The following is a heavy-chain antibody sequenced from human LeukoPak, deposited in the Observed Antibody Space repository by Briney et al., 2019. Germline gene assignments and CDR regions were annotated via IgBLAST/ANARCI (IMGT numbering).Heavy chain of an antibody. CDR2: ISSSSSYI. CDR1: GFTFSRYS. CDR3: ARGPLNPRDGDYEDY. J-gene: IGHJ4*02. D-gene: IGHD4-17*01. V-gene: IGHV3-21*01. Sequence: GGSLRLSCAASGFTFSRYSMNWVRQAPGKGLEWVSSISSSSSYIYYADSVKGRFTISRDNAKNSLYLQMNSLRAEDTAVYYCARGPLNPRDGDYEDYWGQGTLVTVSS.